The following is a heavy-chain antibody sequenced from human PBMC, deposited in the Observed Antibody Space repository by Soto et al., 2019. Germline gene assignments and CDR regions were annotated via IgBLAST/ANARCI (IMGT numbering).Heavy chain of an antibody. CDR3: ARDQVAGTGFDP. V-gene: IGHV1-69*13. CDR2: ITPIHGTA. CDR1: GGTFSSYA. J-gene: IGHJ5*02. Sequence: VASVKVSCKASGGTFSSYAISWVRQAPGQGLEWMGGITPIHGTAKYAQNFQGRVTITADESTSTVYMELSLRSDDTAVYYCARDQVAGTGFDPWGQGTLVTVSS. D-gene: IGHD6-19*01.